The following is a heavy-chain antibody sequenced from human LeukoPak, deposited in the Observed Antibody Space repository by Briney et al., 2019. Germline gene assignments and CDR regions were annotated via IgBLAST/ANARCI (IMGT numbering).Heavy chain of an antibody. J-gene: IGHJ4*02. CDR2: ISGSGANT. V-gene: IGHV3-23*01. D-gene: IGHD1-26*01. CDR1: AFTLSSYS. CDR3: AKLSRVGATRTNYFDY. Sequence: GGSLRLSCLAYAFTLSSYSMSWVRQAPGGGLEWVSAISGSGANTYYEDSVKGRFTISRDNSKHTRYLQMNSLRAEDTAVYYCAKLSRVGATRTNYFDYWGQGTLVTVSS.